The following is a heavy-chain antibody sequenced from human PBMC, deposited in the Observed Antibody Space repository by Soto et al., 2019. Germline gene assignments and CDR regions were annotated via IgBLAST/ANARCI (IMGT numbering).Heavy chain of an antibody. V-gene: IGHV3-30-3*01. CDR1: GFTFSSYA. Sequence: GGSLRLSCAASGFTFSSYAMHWVRQAPGKGLEWVAVISYDGSNKYYADSVKGRFTISRDNSKNTLYLQMNSLRAEDTAVYYCARAASLSQDYYYYYGMDVWGQGTTVTVSS. J-gene: IGHJ6*02. CDR3: ARAASLSQDYYYYYGMDV. CDR2: ISYDGSNK.